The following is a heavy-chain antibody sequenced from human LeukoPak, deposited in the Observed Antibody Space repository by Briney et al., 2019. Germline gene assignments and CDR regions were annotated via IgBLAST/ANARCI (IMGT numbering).Heavy chain of an antibody. Sequence: GGSLRLSCAASEFTFSRYAMSWVRQAPGKGLEWVAVIWYDGSNKYYADSVKGRFTISRDNSKNTLYLQMNSLRAEDTAVYYCARDVGDGAAAGTIDYWGQGTLVTVSS. CDR2: IWYDGSNK. CDR1: EFTFSRYA. D-gene: IGHD6-13*01. J-gene: IGHJ4*02. V-gene: IGHV3-33*08. CDR3: ARDVGDGAAAGTIDY.